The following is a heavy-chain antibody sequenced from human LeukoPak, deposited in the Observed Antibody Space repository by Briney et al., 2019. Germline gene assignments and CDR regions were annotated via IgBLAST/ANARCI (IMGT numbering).Heavy chain of an antibody. D-gene: IGHD1-20*01. CDR2: ISYDGGNK. CDR3: ARDLNWTLDY. Sequence: GGSLRLSCAASGFTFSSYAMHWVRQAPGKGLEWVAVISYDGGNKYYADSVKGRFTISRDNSKNTLYLQMNSLRAEDTAVYYCARDLNWTLDYRGQGTLVTVSS. CDR1: GFTFSSYA. V-gene: IGHV3-30-3*01. J-gene: IGHJ4*02.